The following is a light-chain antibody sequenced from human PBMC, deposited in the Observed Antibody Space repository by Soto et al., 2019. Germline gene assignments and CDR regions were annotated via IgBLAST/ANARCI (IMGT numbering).Light chain of an antibody. CDR2: EVT. CDR3: CSYLGSSPPSVI. Sequence: QSVLTQPASVSGSPGQSITISCTGTSSDVGSYNLVSWYQQHPGKAPKLMIYEVTKRPSGISNRFSGSKSGNTASLTISGLQAEDEADYYCCSYLGSSPPSVIFGGGTKLTVL. J-gene: IGLJ2*01. CDR1: SSDVGSYNL. V-gene: IGLV2-23*02.